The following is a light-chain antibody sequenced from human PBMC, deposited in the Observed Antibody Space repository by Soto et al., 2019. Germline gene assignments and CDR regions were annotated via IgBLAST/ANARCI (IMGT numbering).Light chain of an antibody. CDR3: QQYGGSPRT. V-gene: IGKV3-20*01. Sequence: ETVMTQSPATLSVSPGERATLSCRASQSVSSNLAWYQHKPGQAPRLLIYGASTRATGIPDRFSGSGSGTDFTLTISRLEPEDFAVYYCQQYGGSPRTFGQGTKVEIK. CDR2: GAS. CDR1: QSVSSN. J-gene: IGKJ1*01.